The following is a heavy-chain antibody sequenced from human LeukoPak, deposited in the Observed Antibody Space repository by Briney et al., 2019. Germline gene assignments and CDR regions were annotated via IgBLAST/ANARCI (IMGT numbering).Heavy chain of an antibody. Sequence: GGSLRLSCAASGFTFSSYWMHWVRQAPGKGLVWVSRINSDGSSTSYADSVKGRLTTSRDNAKNTLYLQMNSLRAEDTAVYYCAREQRIAENWFDPWGQGTLVTVSS. CDR1: GFTFSSYW. CDR3: AREQRIAENWFDP. D-gene: IGHD6-13*01. V-gene: IGHV3-74*01. J-gene: IGHJ5*02. CDR2: INSDGSST.